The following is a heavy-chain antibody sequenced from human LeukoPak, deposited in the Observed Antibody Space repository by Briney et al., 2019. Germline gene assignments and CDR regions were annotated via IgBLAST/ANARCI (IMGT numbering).Heavy chain of an antibody. J-gene: IGHJ4*02. CDR1: GFTFSSYW. Sequence: GGSLRLSCAASGFTFSSYWMSWVRQAPGKGLEWVANIKQDGSEKYYVDSVKGRFTISRDNAQNSLYLQMSSLRAEDTAVYYCARGRFQYDSSGYSSFYYWGQGTLVTVSS. D-gene: IGHD3-22*01. CDR2: IKQDGSEK. V-gene: IGHV3-7*01. CDR3: ARGRFQYDSSGYSSFYY.